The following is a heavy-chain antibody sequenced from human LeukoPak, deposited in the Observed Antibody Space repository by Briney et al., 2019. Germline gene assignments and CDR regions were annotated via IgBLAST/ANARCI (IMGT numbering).Heavy chain of an antibody. Sequence: GGSLRLSCAASGFTFSSYAMHWVRQAPGKGLEWVAVISYDGSNKYYADSVKGRFTISRDNSKNTLYLQMSSLRAEDTAVYYCARATALVDYWGQGTLVTVSS. D-gene: IGHD5-18*01. V-gene: IGHV3-30*04. CDR3: ARATALVDY. J-gene: IGHJ4*02. CDR2: ISYDGSNK. CDR1: GFTFSSYA.